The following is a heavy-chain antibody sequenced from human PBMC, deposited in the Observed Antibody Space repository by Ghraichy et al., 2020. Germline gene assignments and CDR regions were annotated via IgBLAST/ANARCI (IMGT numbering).Heavy chain of an antibody. D-gene: IGHD6-6*01. J-gene: IGHJ4*02. V-gene: IGHV4-34*01. CDR1: GGSFSGYY. CDR3: ARGKRAARTTSLDY. Sequence: SETLSLTCAVYGGSFSGYYWSWIRQPPGKGLEWIGEINHSGSTNYNPSLKSRVTISVDTSKNQFSLKLSSVTAADTAVYYCARGKRAARTTSLDYWGQGTLVTVSS. CDR2: INHSGST.